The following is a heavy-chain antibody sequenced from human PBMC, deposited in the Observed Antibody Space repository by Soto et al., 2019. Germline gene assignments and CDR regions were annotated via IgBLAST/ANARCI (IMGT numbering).Heavy chain of an antibody. CDR1: GYTFTNYA. CDR2: INAGNGNT. Sequence: QVQLVQSGAEVKKSGASVKVSCKASGYTFTNYAMHWVRQAPGQRLEWMGWINAGNGNTKYSQQFQGRVTITRDTSASTDHVELSSLRSEDTAVYYCARAAYCGSDSCSDAFDIWGQGTVVTVSS. J-gene: IGHJ3*02. D-gene: IGHD2-21*02. V-gene: IGHV1-3*01. CDR3: ARAAYCGSDSCSDAFDI.